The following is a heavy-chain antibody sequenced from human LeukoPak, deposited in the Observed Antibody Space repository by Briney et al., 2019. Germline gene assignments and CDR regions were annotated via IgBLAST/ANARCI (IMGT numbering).Heavy chain of an antibody. CDR2: IYSGDST. CDR1: GFTVNANY. Sequence: GGSLRLSCAAAGFTVNANYVTWVRQAPGKGLECVSVIYSGDSTYYADSVKGRFTISRDNSKNTLYLQMNSLRAEDTAVYYCAKDDHGGSGWRDYFDYWGQGTLVTVSS. D-gene: IGHD6-25*01. J-gene: IGHJ4*02. CDR3: AKDDHGGSGWRDYFDY. V-gene: IGHV3-53*01.